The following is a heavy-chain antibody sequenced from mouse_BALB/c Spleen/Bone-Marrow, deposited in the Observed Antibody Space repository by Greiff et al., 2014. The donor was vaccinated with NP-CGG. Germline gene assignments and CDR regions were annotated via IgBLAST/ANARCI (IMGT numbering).Heavy chain of an antibody. CDR1: GISITTGNYR. CDR2: IYYSGTI. D-gene: IGHD1-1*01. CDR3: ARYLGASFDY. Sequence: EVMLVESGPGLVKPSQTVSLTCTVTGISITTGNYRWSWIRQFPGNKLEWIGYIYYSGTITYNPSLTSRTTITRDTSKNQFFLEMNSLTAEDTATYYCARYLGASFDYWGQGTTLTVSS. V-gene: IGHV3-5*02. J-gene: IGHJ2*01.